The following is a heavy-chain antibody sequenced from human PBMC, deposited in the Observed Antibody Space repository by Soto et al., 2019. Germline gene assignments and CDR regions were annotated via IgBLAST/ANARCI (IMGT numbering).Heavy chain of an antibody. CDR3: ATGGAGSSGSFDC. CDR1: GFNFGSCG. V-gene: IGHV3-23*01. D-gene: IGHD3-16*01. Sequence: PGGSLRLFCVASGFNFGSCGMNWVRQAPGTGLEWVAGVRPHGANTYYADSARGRIIIHKDESRYTLSLDMNSLRGDGSAVYYCATGGAGSSGSFDCWGEGTVVTVS. J-gene: IGHJ4*02. CDR2: VRPHGANT.